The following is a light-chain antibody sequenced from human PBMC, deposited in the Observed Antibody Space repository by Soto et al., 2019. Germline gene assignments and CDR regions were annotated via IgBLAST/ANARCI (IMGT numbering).Light chain of an antibody. CDR3: QQYSRSSPT. Sequence: DIQMTQSPSTLSASVGDRVTITCRASQSISSWLAWYQQKPGKAPKLLIYGASSLESGVPSRFSGSGSVTAFTLTIVSLQPVDFATYYCQQYSRSSPTFGQGTKLEI. V-gene: IGKV1-5*01. J-gene: IGKJ2*01. CDR2: GAS. CDR1: QSISSW.